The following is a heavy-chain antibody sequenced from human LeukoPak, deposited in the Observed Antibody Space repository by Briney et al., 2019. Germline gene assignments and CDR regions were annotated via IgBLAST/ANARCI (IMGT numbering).Heavy chain of an antibody. D-gene: IGHD2-2*01. Sequence: GGSLRLSCAASGFSVRTTYMSWVRQAPGKGLEWVSSISSSSSYIYYADSVKGRFTISRDNAKNSLYLQMNSLRAEDTAVYYCARDGGGYCSSTSCYAEGVAFDYWGQGTLVTVSS. CDR2: ISSSSSYI. V-gene: IGHV3-21*01. J-gene: IGHJ4*02. CDR3: ARDGGGYCSSTSCYAEGVAFDY. CDR1: GFSVRTTY.